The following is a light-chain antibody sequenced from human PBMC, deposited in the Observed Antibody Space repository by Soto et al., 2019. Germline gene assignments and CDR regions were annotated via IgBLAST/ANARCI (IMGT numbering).Light chain of an antibody. CDR3: QQYNNWPPWT. CDR2: GAS. V-gene: IGKV3-15*01. J-gene: IGKJ1*01. Sequence: EIVMTQSPATLSLSPGERATLSCRASQSVSTSLAWYQQKPGQAPRLLIYGASTRATGIPARFSGSGSGTDFTLTISSLQSEDFAVYYCQQYNNWPPWTFGQVTKVEIK. CDR1: QSVSTS.